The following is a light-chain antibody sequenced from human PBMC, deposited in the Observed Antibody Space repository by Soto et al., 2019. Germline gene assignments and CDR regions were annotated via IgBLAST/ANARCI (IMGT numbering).Light chain of an antibody. CDR3: QQRSNWPIT. CDR1: QSVSSRY. J-gene: IGKJ5*01. Sequence: EVVLTQSPDTLSLSQGERATLPPSASQSVSSRYLAWYQQKPGQAPRLLIYGASTRATAIPARFSGSGSGTDFTLTISSLEPEDFAVYYCQQRSNWPITFGQGTRLEIK. V-gene: IGKV3D-20*02. CDR2: GAS.